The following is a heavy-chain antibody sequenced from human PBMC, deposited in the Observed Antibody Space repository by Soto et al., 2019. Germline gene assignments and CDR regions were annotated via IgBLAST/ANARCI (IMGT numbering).Heavy chain of an antibody. V-gene: IGHV4-38-2*02. Sequence: SETLSLTCSVSGFAISRGYYWSWVRQPPGKGLEWIGSIYPSVSSYHNLSLATRLRLSIDTSKNQFTLNLTSVTAADTALYFCAREKVGTTFFDNWGQGIQVTVS. D-gene: IGHD1-1*01. J-gene: IGHJ4*02. CDR1: GFAISRGYY. CDR3: AREKVGTTFFDN. CDR2: IYPSVSS.